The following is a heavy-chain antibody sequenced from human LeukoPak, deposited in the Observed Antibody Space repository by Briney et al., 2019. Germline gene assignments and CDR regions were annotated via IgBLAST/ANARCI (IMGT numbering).Heavy chain of an antibody. J-gene: IGHJ5*02. CDR1: GGSLSHYY. CDR2: VYYTGST. V-gene: IGHV4-59*01. D-gene: IGHD2-15*01. Sequence: SETLSLTCTVSGGSLSHYYWSWIRQPPGKALEWIGYVYYTGSTNYTPSLKSRVTISVDTSKNQFSLKLYSVTTADTAVYYCARHPGGSVRGYFDPWGQGTLVTVSS. CDR3: ARHPGGSVRGYFDP.